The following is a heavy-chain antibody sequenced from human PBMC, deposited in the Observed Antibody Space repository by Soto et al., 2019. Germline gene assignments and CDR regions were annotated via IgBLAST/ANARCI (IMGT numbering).Heavy chain of an antibody. V-gene: IGHV1-18*04. CDR1: DTTYG. CDR3: ATDERDHFCIIKRPSFYT. CDR2: ISLLNGNT. D-gene: IGHD3-3*02. J-gene: IGHJ5*02. Sequence: VASVKVSCKAADTTYGISWVRQAPGQGLEWMGWISLLNGNTNNAPKLQGRVTMTTDTSTSTTYMELRSLTSDDTAVYYCATDERDHFCIIKRPSFYTWCQGTLVTVSS.